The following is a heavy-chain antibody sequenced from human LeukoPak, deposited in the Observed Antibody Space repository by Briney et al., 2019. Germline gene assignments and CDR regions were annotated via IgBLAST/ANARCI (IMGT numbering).Heavy chain of an antibody. CDR1: GGSFSGYY. J-gene: IGHJ3*02. CDR2: INHSGST. D-gene: IGHD3-22*01. V-gene: IGHV4-34*01. Sequence: PSETLSLTCAVYGGSFSGYYWSWLRQPPGKGLEWIGEINHSGSTNYNPSLKSRVTISVDTSKNQFSLKLSSVTAADTAVYYCARQSLVSYYYDSSGYLHLDAFDIWGQGTMVTVSS. CDR3: ARQSLVSYYYDSSGYLHLDAFDI.